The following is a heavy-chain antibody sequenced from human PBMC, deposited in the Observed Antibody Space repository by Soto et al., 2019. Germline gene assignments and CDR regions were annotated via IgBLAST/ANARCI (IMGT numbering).Heavy chain of an antibody. Sequence: ASLKGSCKASGYTFTRYTMNCVRQAPGQRLEWMGWINPDNGNTKSSQKFQDRVIITRDTSASTAYMDLSSLRSEDTAVYYCARGIATGQLDPWGQGTLVTVSS. J-gene: IGHJ5*02. CDR3: ARGIATGQLDP. D-gene: IGHD2-15*01. CDR2: INPDNGNT. V-gene: IGHV1-3*01. CDR1: GYTFTRYT.